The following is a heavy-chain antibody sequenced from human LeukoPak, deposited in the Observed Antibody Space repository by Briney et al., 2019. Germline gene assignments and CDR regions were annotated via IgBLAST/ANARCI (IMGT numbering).Heavy chain of an antibody. CDR3: AKEATPRLRFFDWFAAPDY. V-gene: IGHV3-23*01. J-gene: IGHJ4*02. CDR2: IGAGGENT. CDR1: GFTSDNYA. Sequence: GGSLRLSGAASGFTSDNYAMSWFRQAPGKGLEWVSTIGAGGENTYYADSVKGRFTISRDNSKNTVYLQMNSLSAEDTAVYYCAKEATPRLRFFDWFAAPDYWGQGTLVTVSS. D-gene: IGHD3-9*01.